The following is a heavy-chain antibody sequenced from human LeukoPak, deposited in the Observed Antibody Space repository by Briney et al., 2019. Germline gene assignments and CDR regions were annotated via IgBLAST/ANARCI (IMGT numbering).Heavy chain of an antibody. V-gene: IGHV3-30-3*01. J-gene: IGHJ4*02. CDR1: GFTFSSYA. CDR2: ISYDGSNK. Sequence: GGSLRLSCAASGFTFSSYAMHWVRQAPGKGLEWVAVISYDGSNKYYADSVKGRFTISRDNSKNTLYLQMNSLRAEDTAVYYCARIRVRTYYYGSGSYYHDIDAPSYFDYWGQGTLVTVSS. D-gene: IGHD3-10*01. CDR3: ARIRVRTYYYGSGSYYHDIDAPSYFDY.